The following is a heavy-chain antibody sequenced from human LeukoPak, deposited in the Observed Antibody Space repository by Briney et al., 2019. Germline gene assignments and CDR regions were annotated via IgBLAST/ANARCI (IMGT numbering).Heavy chain of an antibody. Sequence: SEALSLTCTVSAGSINSGDYYWSWIRQPAGKGLEWIGRIYSPGTNYNYNPSVKSRVTISIDTSKNQFSLKLTSVTAADTAVYYCARGIGTSYDSSRDAFDIWGQGTMVTVSS. D-gene: IGHD3-22*01. V-gene: IGHV4-61*02. CDR3: ARGIGTSYDSSRDAFDI. J-gene: IGHJ3*02. CDR2: IYSPGTN. CDR1: AGSINSGDYY.